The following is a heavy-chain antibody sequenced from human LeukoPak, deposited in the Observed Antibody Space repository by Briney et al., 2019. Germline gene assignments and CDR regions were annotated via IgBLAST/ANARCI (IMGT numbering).Heavy chain of an antibody. J-gene: IGHJ6*03. D-gene: IGHD2-15*01. CDR1: GFPFDNYD. Sequence: GGSLRLSCAASGFPFDNYDMNRVRQTPGKGLEWVSAITGTGDRTYYTESVKGRFTISRDNAKNTLYLQMNSLRAEDTAVYYCARVAYCGGSCYYYYYYMDVWGKGTTVTVSS. CDR3: ARVAYCGGSCYYYYYYMDV. CDR2: ITGTGDRT. V-gene: IGHV3-23*01.